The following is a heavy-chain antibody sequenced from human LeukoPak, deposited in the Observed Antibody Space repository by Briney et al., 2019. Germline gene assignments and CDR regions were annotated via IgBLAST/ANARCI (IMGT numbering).Heavy chain of an antibody. D-gene: IGHD5-24*01. Sequence: SETLSLTCTVSRGSIISYYWSWIRQPPGRGLEWIGYIYYSGSTNYNPSLKSRVTISVDTSKNQFSLKLSSVTAADTAVYYCARTSRRAAAGRRDGYSKGYYYYYYMDVWGKGTTVTISS. CDR1: RGSIISYY. J-gene: IGHJ6*03. V-gene: IGHV4-59*12. CDR3: ARTSRRAAAGRRDGYSKGYYYYYYMDV. CDR2: IYYSGST.